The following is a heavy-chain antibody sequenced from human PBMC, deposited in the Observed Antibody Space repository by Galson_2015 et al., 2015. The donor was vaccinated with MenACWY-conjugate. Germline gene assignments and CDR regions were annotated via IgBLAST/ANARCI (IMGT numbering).Heavy chain of an antibody. Sequence: SLRLSCAVSGFTFRQHAMSWVRQAPGTGLEWVAIISDSGAATHYIDSVKGRFTISRDNSKNTQYLQMSRLRAEDTALYYCAKDVYMDVWGKGTTVSVSS. CDR3: AKDVYMDV. J-gene: IGHJ6*03. CDR2: ISDSGAAT. V-gene: IGHV3-23*01. CDR1: GFTFRQHA.